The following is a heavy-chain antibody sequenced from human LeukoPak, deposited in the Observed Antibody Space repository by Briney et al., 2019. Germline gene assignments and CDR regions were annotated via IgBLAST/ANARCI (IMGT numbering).Heavy chain of an antibody. V-gene: IGHV4-59*08. Sequence: TSETLSLTCTVSGGSISSYYWSWIRQPPGKGLEWIGYIYYSGSTNYNPSLKSRVTISVDTSKNQFSLKLSSVTAADTAVYYCATSSGWPGGDYWGQGTLVTVSS. CDR2: IYYSGST. CDR3: ATSSGWPGGDY. J-gene: IGHJ4*02. CDR1: GGSISSYY. D-gene: IGHD6-19*01.